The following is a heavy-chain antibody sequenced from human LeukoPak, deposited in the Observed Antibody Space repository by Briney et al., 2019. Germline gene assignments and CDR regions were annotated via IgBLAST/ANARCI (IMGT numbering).Heavy chain of an antibody. Sequence: PGGSLRLSCAASGFTLRSYTMNWVRQAPGKGLEWVSSIGISSNKIYYADSVKGRFIISRDNAKNSVYLQMNSLRAEDTAVYYCARDPGVWSGYYRVNYYYYMDVWGKGTTVTVSS. V-gene: IGHV3-21*01. J-gene: IGHJ6*03. D-gene: IGHD3-3*01. CDR3: ARDPGVWSGYYRVNYYYYMDV. CDR1: GFTLRSYT. CDR2: IGISSNKI.